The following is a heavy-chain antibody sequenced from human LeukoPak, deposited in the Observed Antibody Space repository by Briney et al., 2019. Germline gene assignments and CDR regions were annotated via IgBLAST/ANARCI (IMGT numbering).Heavy chain of an antibody. CDR3: ARDCCGYETFDY. J-gene: IGHJ4*02. CDR1: GYTFTDYY. V-gene: IGHV1-2*02. Sequence: ASVKVSCKASGYTFTDYYMHWVRQAPGQGLEWMGWINPNSGGTNYAQKFQGRVTMTRDTSISTAYMELSRLRSDDTAVYYCARDCCGYETFDYWGQGTLVTVSS. CDR2: INPNSGGT. D-gene: IGHD5-12*01.